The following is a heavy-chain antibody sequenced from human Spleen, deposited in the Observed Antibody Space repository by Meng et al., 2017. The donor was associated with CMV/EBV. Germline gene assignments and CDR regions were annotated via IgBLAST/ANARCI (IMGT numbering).Heavy chain of an antibody. D-gene: IGHD3-10*01. J-gene: IGHJ4*02. CDR2: IYYSGNT. CDR3: ARGGDPDYFDY. CDR1: GGSISSSSEY. V-gene: IGHV4-39*07. Sequence: CIVSGGSISSSSEYWGWIRQPPGKGLEWIGSIYYSGNTYQNPSLKSRVTISVDTSKTQFSLQLSSVTAADTAVYYCARGGDPDYFDYWGQGTLVTVSS.